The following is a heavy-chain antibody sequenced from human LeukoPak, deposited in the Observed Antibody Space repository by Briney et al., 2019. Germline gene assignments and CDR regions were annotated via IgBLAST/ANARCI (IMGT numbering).Heavy chain of an antibody. CDR3: ARADIAVAGIGY. D-gene: IGHD6-19*01. CDR1: GFTFSSYS. V-gene: IGHV3-21*01. CDR2: ISSSSSYI. Sequence: GGSPRLSCAASGFTFSSYSMNWVRQAPGKGLEWVSSISSSSSYIYYADSVKGRFTISRDNAKNSLYLQMNSLRAEDTAVYYCARADIAVAGIGYWGQGTLITVSS. J-gene: IGHJ4*02.